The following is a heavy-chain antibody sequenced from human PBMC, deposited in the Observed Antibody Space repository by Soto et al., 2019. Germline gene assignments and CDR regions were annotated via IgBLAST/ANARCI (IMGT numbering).Heavy chain of an antibody. CDR2: ISHDGINK. V-gene: IGHV3-30-3*01. CDR1: GFSFSSYA. D-gene: IGHD6-19*01. CDR3: ARDMYSSDYFVKWFEP. J-gene: IGHJ5*02. Sequence: QVRLVESGGGVVQPGRSLRLSRTASGFSFSSYAMYWFRQPPGKGLEWVAVISHDGINKHYADSVKGRVTVSRDNSNHSLDLQLNTLRGEATAMYYCARDMYSSDYFVKWFEPWGQGTLVTVSS.